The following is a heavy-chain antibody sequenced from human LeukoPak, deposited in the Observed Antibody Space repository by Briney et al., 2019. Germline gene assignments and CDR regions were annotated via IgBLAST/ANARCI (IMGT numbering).Heavy chain of an antibody. CDR2: INQDGSEN. Sequence: GGSLRLSCAVSGFTFTTYWVTWVRQAPGKGLVWVASINQDGSENYYADSLKGRFTISRDNAKNSLYLQVSSLRAEDTAVYYCARGVFTFDYWGQGTLVTVSS. J-gene: IGHJ4*02. CDR3: ARGVFTFDY. CDR1: GFTFTTYW. V-gene: IGHV3-7*01.